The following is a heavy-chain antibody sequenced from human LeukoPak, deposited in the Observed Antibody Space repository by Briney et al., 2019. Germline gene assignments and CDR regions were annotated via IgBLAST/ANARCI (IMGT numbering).Heavy chain of an antibody. CDR1: GYSFTIYW. V-gene: IGHV5-51*01. D-gene: IGHD6-13*01. Sequence: GESLKISCMGSGYSFTIYWIGWVRQMPGKGLEWMGIIYPGDSDTRYNPSFQGQVTISADKSISTAYLQWSSLKASDTAMYYCAMAAAGTAFDIWAQGTMVTVSS. CDR3: AMAAAGTAFDI. J-gene: IGHJ3*02. CDR2: IYPGDSDT.